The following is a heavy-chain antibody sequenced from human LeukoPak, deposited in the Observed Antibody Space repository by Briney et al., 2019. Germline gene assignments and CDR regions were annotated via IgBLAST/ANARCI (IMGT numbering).Heavy chain of an antibody. V-gene: IGHV4-4*07. CDR3: ARDVQGPYYYGSGSSSFDY. Sequence: SETLSLTCTASGGSISSYYWSWIRQPAGKGLEWIGRIYTSGSTNYNPSLKSRVTMSVDTSKNQSSLKLSSVTAADTAVYYCARDVQGPYYYGSGSSSFDYWGQGTLVTVSS. CDR2: IYTSGST. J-gene: IGHJ4*02. D-gene: IGHD3-10*01. CDR1: GGSISSYY.